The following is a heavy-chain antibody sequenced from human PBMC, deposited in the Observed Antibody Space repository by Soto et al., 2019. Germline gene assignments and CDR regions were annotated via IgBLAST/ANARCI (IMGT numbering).Heavy chain of an antibody. CDR1: GYTFTNYA. J-gene: IGHJ4*02. CDR3: ARGGDEWSTTTCYMIDY. D-gene: IGHD2-2*02. Sequence: ASVKVSCKASGYTFTNYAMHWVRQAPGQRLEWMGWINAGNAYTKYSQKFQGRVTITTDTYATTAYMEVSGLTSEDTAVYYCARGGDEWSTTTCYMIDYWGQGALVTVSS. V-gene: IGHV1-3*01. CDR2: INAGNAYT.